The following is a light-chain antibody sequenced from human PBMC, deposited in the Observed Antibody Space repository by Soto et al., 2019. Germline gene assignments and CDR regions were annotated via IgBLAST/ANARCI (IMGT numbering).Light chain of an antibody. V-gene: IGKV2-28*01. J-gene: IGKJ3*01. Sequence: DIVMTQSPLSLSVTPGEPASISCRSSQSLLHSNGYNYLDWYLQKPGQSPQLLIYLGSNRASGVPDRFSGSGSGTDFTLKISRVEAEDVGIYYCMQPLQTPRFTFGPGTKVDIK. CDR3: MQPLQTPRFT. CDR2: LGS. CDR1: QSLLHSNGYNY.